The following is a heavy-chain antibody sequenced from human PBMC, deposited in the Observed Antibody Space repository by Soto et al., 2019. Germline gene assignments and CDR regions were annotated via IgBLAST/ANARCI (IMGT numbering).Heavy chain of an antibody. CDR1: GFTFSDFP. J-gene: IGHJ4*02. Sequence: QVELVESGGGVVQPGASLRLSCVASGFTFSDFPLHWVRRAPGKGLEWVAVISYDGNDESYSDSVKGRFTISRDNSKTTVYLLMNILRADYMAVYHCARDMRHDYASGRLDYLGQGTLVTVSS. CDR2: ISYDGNDE. D-gene: IGHD3-10*01. V-gene: IGHV3-30-3*01. CDR3: ARDMRHDYASGRLDY.